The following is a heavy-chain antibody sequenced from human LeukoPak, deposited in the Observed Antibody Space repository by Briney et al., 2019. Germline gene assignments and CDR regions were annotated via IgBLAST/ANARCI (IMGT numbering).Heavy chain of an antibody. V-gene: IGHV3-21*01. J-gene: IGHJ4*02. D-gene: IGHD3-22*01. Sequence: GGSLRLSCAASGFTFRSYGMTWVRQAPGKGLEWVSSISSSSSYIYYADSVKGRFTISRDNAKNSLYLQMNSLRAEDTAVYYCTTGSSGYYRYYFDYWGQGTLVTVSS. CDR3: TTGSSGYYRYYFDY. CDR1: GFTFRSYG. CDR2: ISSSSSYI.